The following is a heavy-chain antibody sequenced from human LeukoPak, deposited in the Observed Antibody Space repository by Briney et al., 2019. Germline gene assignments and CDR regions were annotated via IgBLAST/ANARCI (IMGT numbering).Heavy chain of an antibody. CDR2: ISSSSSTI. Sequence: QPGGSLRLSCAASGFTVSNNYMNWVRQAPGKGLEWVSYISSSSSTIYYADSVKGRFTISRDNAKNSLYLQMNSLRAEDTAVYYCARGAYYYEDWGQGTLVTVSS. V-gene: IGHV3-48*01. CDR3: ARGAYYYED. J-gene: IGHJ4*02. CDR1: GFTVSNNY. D-gene: IGHD3-22*01.